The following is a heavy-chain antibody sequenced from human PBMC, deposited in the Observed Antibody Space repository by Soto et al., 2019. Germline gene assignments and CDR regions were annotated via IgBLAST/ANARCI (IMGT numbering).Heavy chain of an antibody. V-gene: IGHV3-30-3*01. CDR2: ISYEGSNT. Sequence: GGSLRLSCVASGFTFDTYGIHWVRQAPGKGLQWVALISYEGSNTYYADSVRGRFTISRDNSKNTLYLQMNTLRPEDTGLYYCARVTPGNNLYYFSGLDFWGQGTSVTVSS. J-gene: IGHJ6*02. CDR3: ARVTPGNNLYYFSGLDF. CDR1: GFTFDTYG. D-gene: IGHD1-1*01.